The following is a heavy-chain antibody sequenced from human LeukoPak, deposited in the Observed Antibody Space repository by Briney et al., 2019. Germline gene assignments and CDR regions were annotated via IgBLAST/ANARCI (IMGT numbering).Heavy chain of an antibody. Sequence: SETLSLTCAVYGGSFSGYYWSWIRQPPGKGLEWIGEINHSGSTNYNPSLKSRVTISVDTSKNQFSLKLSSVTAADTAVYYCARRRFHYGSGSYQYYADYYHYMDVWGKGTTVTISS. CDR3: ARRRFHYGSGSYQYYADYYHYMDV. CDR2: INHSGST. V-gene: IGHV4-34*01. CDR1: GGSFSGYY. D-gene: IGHD3-10*01. J-gene: IGHJ6*03.